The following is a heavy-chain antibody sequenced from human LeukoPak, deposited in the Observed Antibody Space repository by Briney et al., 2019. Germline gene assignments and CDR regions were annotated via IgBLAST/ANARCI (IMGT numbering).Heavy chain of an antibody. CDR3: TGVSRSSWYDY. CDR2: IKSKTDGGTP. J-gene: IGHJ4*02. V-gene: IGHV3-15*01. Sequence: GGSLRLSCAASGFTISNAWMGWVRQAPGKGLEWVGRIKSKTDGGTPDYAAPVKGRFTISRDDSKNTLYLQMNSLKTEDTAVYYCTGVSRSSWYDYWGQGTLVTVSS. CDR1: GFTISNAW. D-gene: IGHD6-13*01.